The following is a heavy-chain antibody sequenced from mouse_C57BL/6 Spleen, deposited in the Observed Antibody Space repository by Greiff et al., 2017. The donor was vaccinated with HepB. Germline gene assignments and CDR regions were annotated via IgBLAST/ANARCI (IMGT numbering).Heavy chain of an antibody. CDR1: GFTFSDYG. CDR3: ARGDYDGLFDY. J-gene: IGHJ2*01. Sequence: DVMLVESGGGLVKPGGSLKLSCAASGFTFSDYGMHWVRQAPEKGLEWVAYISSGSSTIYYADTVKGRFTISRDNAKNTLFLQMTSLRSEDTAMYYCARGDYDGLFDYWGQGTTLTVSS. D-gene: IGHD2-4*01. CDR2: ISSGSSTI. V-gene: IGHV5-17*01.